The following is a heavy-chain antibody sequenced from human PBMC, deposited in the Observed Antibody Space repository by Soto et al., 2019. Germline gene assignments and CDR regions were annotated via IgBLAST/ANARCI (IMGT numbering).Heavy chain of an antibody. Sequence: EVQLLESGGGLVQPGGSLRLPCAASGFTFSKYAMNSVRQAPGKGLEWVSTVSGSGGSTSYADSVKGRFTISRDNSENTLYLQMNSLRAEDTAVYYCAKLTYGDPVDYWGQGALGTVSS. CDR2: VSGSGGST. CDR3: AKLTYGDPVDY. D-gene: IGHD4-17*01. CDR1: GFTFSKYA. J-gene: IGHJ4*02. V-gene: IGHV3-23*01.